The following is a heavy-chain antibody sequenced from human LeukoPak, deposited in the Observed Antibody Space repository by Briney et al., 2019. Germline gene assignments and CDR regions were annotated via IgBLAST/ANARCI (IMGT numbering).Heavy chain of an antibody. CDR2: MNSDGTSI. Sequence: GGSLRLSCVVSGFTFTNYWMQWVSQVPGKGLVWVARMNSDGTSIIHADSVKGRFTISRDNAENTLYLQMNSLRPEDTALYYCARSQSGVFDVWGQGTMVIVSS. CDR3: ARSQSGVFDV. CDR1: GFTFTNYW. J-gene: IGHJ3*01. V-gene: IGHV3-74*01. D-gene: IGHD2-15*01.